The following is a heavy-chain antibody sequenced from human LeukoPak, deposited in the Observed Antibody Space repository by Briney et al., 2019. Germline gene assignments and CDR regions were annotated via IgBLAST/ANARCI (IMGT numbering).Heavy chain of an antibody. Sequence: ASVKVSCKASGGTFTDYAINWVRQAPGQGLEWMGRIIPILDVTNYAQKFQGRVTITADQSTSTAYMELSSRRCEGTAVEYCARGGGVDILTGFQYWGQGTLVTVSS. CDR3: ARGGGVDILTGFQY. CDR2: IIPILDVT. J-gene: IGHJ4*02. CDR1: GGTFTDYA. V-gene: IGHV1-69*04. D-gene: IGHD3-9*01.